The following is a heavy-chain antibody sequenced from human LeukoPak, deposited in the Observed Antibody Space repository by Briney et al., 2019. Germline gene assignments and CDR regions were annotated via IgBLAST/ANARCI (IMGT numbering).Heavy chain of an antibody. Sequence: SETLSLTCAVSGYSISSGYYWGWIRQPPGKGLEWIGSIYHSGSTYYSPSLKSRVTISVDTSKNQFSLKLSSVTAADTAVYYCARVTTDYFDYWGQGTLVTVSS. V-gene: IGHV4-38-2*01. J-gene: IGHJ4*02. CDR1: GYSISSGYY. CDR2: IYHSGST. D-gene: IGHD4-17*01. CDR3: ARVTTDYFDY.